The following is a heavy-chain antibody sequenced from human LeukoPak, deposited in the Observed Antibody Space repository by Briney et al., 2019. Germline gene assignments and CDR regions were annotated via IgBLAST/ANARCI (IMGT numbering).Heavy chain of an antibody. CDR3: ARGPIAVAEPDY. CDR1: GGSISSYY. J-gene: IGHJ4*02. CDR2: IYYSGST. V-gene: IGHV4-59*12. Sequence: SETLSLTCTVSGGSISSYYWSWIRQLPGKGLEWIGYIYYSGSTNYNPSLKSRVTISVDTSKNQFSLKLSSVTAADTAVYYCARGPIAVAEPDYWGQGTLVTVSS. D-gene: IGHD6-19*01.